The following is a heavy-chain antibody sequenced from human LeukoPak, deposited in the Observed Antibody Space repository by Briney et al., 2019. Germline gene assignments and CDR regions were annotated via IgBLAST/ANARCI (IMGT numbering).Heavy chain of an antibody. J-gene: IGHJ3*02. Sequence: GGSLRLTCAASGFPFSRSWMSWIRQPPGKGLEWVANIKQDGSEKYYVDSVKGRFTISRDNAKNSLFLQMNSLRVEDTAVYYCAREGHYGNVGFDIWGHGTLATVSS. CDR3: AREGHYGNVGFDI. CDR1: GFPFSRSW. CDR2: IKQDGSEK. V-gene: IGHV3-7*01. D-gene: IGHD4-17*01.